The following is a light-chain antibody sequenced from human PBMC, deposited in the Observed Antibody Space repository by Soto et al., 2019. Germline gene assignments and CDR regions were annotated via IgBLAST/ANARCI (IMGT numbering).Light chain of an antibody. CDR3: QSYDSSLSGVV. Sequence: QSVLTQRPSVSGAPGQRVTISCTRSSSNIGSGYEVHWYQQLPGSAPKLLIYGNIYRPSGVPDRFSGSKSDTSVSLAITGLQAEDEADYHCQSYDSSLSGVVFGGGTKLTVL. V-gene: IGLV1-40*01. J-gene: IGLJ2*01. CDR2: GNI. CDR1: SSNIGSGYE.